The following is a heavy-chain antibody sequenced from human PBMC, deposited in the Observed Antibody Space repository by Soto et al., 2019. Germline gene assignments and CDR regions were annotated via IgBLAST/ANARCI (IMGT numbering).Heavy chain of an antibody. D-gene: IGHD3-22*01. J-gene: IGHJ4*02. CDR2: IYYSGST. V-gene: IGHV4-39*01. CDR3: ARLSYPSIDSITMIVPLVY. Sequence: SETLSLTFTGSGGSISISSYYWVWVRRPPGNGLEWIGSIYYSGSTYYNPSLKSRGTISVDTSKNEFSLKLSSVTAANTAVYYCARLSYPSIDSITMIVPLVYWGQGTLVTVYS. CDR1: GGSISISSYY.